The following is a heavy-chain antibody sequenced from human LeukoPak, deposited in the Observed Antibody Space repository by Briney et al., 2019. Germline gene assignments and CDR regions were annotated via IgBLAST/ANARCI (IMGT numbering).Heavy chain of an antibody. CDR1: GYTFTGYY. CDR2: MNPNSGGT. Sequence: ASVKVSCKASGYTFTGYYIHWVRQAPGQGLEWMGWMNPNSGGTDYAQKFQGRVTMTRDTSISTAYMELSRLRSDDTALYYCTRAPSSGPFDYWSQGTLVTVSS. V-gene: IGHV1-2*02. CDR3: TRAPSSGPFDY. D-gene: IGHD3-22*01. J-gene: IGHJ4*02.